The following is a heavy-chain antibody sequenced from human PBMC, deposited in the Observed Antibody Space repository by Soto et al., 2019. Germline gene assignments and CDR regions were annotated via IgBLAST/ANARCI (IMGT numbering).Heavy chain of an antibody. V-gene: IGHV3-30*03. CDR2: ISYDGSNK. CDR3: ARGGDYYYYYMDV. CDR1: GFTFSSYG. Sequence: GGSLRLSCAASGFTFSSYGMHWVRQAPGKGLEWVAVISYDGSNKYYADSVKGRFTISRDNSKNTLYLQMGSLRAEDMAVYYCARGGDYYYYYMDVWGKGTTVTVSS. J-gene: IGHJ6*03.